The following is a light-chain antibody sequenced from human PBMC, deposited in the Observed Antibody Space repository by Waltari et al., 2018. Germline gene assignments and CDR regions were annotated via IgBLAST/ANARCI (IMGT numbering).Light chain of an antibody. V-gene: IGKV3-20*01. CDR1: QSVSSSY. CDR3: QQYGSSPR. Sequence: EIVLTQSPGTLSLSPGERATLSCRASQSVSSSYLAWYQQKPGQALRLLIYGASSRATGIPDRFSGSGSGTDFTLTISRLEPEDFAVYYCQQYGSSPRFGQGTKVEIK. J-gene: IGKJ1*01. CDR2: GAS.